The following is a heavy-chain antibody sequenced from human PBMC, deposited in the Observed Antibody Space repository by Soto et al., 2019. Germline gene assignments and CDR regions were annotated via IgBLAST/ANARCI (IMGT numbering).Heavy chain of an antibody. CDR2: IIPIFGTA. D-gene: IGHD3-10*01. CDR3: ETYQFGDAFHI. CDR1: GGTFSSYA. J-gene: IGHJ3*02. V-gene: IGHV1-69*13. Sequence: SVKGSCKASGGTFSSYAISWVRRAPGQGLEWMGGIIPIFGTANYAQKFQGRVTITADESTSTAYMELSSLRSEDTAVYYCETYQFGDAFHICGQAPMVTVS.